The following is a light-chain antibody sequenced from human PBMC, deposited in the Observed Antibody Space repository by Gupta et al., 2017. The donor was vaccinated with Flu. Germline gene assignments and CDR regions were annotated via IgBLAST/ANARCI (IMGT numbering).Light chain of an antibody. Sequence: SPGQTASITCSGNNLGNKYACWYQQKPGQSPTLVIYQDTKRPSGIPERFSGSNSGSTATLTISGTQAMDEADYFCQTWDSNYVVFGGGTKLTVL. V-gene: IGLV3-1*01. J-gene: IGLJ2*01. CDR2: QDT. CDR1: NLGNKY. CDR3: QTWDSNYVV.